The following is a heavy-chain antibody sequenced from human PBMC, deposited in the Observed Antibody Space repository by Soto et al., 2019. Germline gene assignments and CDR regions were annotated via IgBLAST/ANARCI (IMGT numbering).Heavy chain of an antibody. CDR1: AGSINAYF. CDR2: IFYSGTT. V-gene: IGHV4-59*01. CDR3: ARGSGGTYDAFDI. Sequence: PSETLSLTCSVSAGSINAYFLSWIRQSPGKGLEWIGYIFYSGTTNYNPSLKSRVTILLDTSKNQFSLRLNSVTAADTAIYYCARGSGGTYDAFDIWGQGTLVTVSS. D-gene: IGHD1-26*01. J-gene: IGHJ3*02.